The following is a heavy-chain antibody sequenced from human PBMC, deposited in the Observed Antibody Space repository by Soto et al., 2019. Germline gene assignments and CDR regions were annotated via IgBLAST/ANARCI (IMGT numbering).Heavy chain of an antibody. V-gene: IGHV1-8*01. CDR2: MNPNSGNT. CDR3: AREHSSSWRFDY. CDR1: GYTFTSYD. D-gene: IGHD6-13*01. Sequence: GASVKVSCKASGYTFTSYDINWVRQATGQGLEWMGWMNPNSGNTGYAQKFQGRVTMTRNTSISTAYMEPSSLRSEDTAVYYCAREHSSSWRFDYWGQGTLVTVSS. J-gene: IGHJ4*02.